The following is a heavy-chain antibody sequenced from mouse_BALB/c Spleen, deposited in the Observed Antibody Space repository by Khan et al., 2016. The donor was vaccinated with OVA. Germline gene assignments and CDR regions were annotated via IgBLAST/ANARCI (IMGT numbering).Heavy chain of an antibody. D-gene: IGHD1-1*01. CDR3: ARSYDGAWFAY. J-gene: IGHJ3*01. Sequence: QVQLQQSGPELVKPGASVKMSCRASGYTFTDYVITWVKQRTGQGLEWIGEIYPGSGTTYYNEKFKDKATLTADKSSNTAYMQLSRLTSVDSAVYFCARSYDGAWFAYWGQGTLVTASP. CDR1: GYTFTDYV. V-gene: IGHV1-81*01. CDR2: IYPGSGTT.